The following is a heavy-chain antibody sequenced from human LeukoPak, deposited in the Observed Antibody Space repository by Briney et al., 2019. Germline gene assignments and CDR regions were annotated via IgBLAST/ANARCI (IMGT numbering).Heavy chain of an antibody. CDR3: VRAPVGPVTFLYFDY. CDR2: IYYSGST. Sequence: PSQTLSLTCTVSGGSISSGGYYWSWIRQHPGKGLEWIGYIYYSGSTYYNPSLKSRVTISVDTSKNQFSLKLSSVTAADTAVYYCVRAPVGPVTFLYFDYWGQGTLVTVSS. D-gene: IGHD4-17*01. CDR1: GGSISSGGYY. V-gene: IGHV4-31*03. J-gene: IGHJ4*02.